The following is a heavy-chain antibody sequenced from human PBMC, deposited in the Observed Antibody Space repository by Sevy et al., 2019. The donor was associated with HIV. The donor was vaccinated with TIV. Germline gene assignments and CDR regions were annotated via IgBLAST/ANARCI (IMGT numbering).Heavy chain of an antibody. CDR3: AGEGCTKPHDY. D-gene: IGHD2-8*01. J-gene: IGHJ4*02. CDR2: LSFGCGEI. Sequence: GGSLRLSCAASGFTFSKYSMSWVRQPPGKGLEWVSTLSFGCGEINHADSVKGRFTISRDNSKNSPYLQMNNLRAEDTAGYYWAGEGCTKPHDYRGQGTLVTVSS. CDR1: GFTFSKYS. V-gene: IGHV3-23*01.